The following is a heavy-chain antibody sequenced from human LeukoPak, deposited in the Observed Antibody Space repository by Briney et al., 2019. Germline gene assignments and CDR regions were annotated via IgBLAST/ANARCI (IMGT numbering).Heavy chain of an antibody. CDR1: GFTFTTYW. CDR2: INSDGSIT. V-gene: IGHV3-74*01. D-gene: IGHD6-6*01. Sequence: GGSLRLSCAASGFTFTTYWMHWVRQAPGKGLVWVSHINSDGSITSYADSVKGRFTISRDNAKNTLYLQMNSLRAEDTAVYYCATFLAVIAARDSLYFQHWGQGTLVSVSS. CDR3: ATFLAVIAARDSLYFQH. J-gene: IGHJ1*01.